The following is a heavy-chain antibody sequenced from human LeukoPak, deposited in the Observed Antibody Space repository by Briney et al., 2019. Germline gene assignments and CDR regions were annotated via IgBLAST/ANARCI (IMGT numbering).Heavy chain of an antibody. CDR2: ISGSGVGT. CDR3: AEVGHDDILGGMDV. V-gene: IGHV3-23*01. J-gene: IGHJ6*02. Sequence: GGSLRLSCAASGFTFSSYSMNWVRQAPGKGLEWVSAISGSGVGTYYADSVKGRFTISRDNAKNSLYLQMNSLRAEDTALYYCAEVGHDDILGGMDVWGQGTTVTVS. D-gene: IGHD3-9*01. CDR1: GFTFSSYS.